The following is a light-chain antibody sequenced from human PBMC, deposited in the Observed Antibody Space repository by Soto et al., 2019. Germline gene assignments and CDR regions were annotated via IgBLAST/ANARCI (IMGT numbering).Light chain of an antibody. CDR1: SSDVGGNKY. CDR2: EVS. V-gene: IGLV2-14*01. Sequence: QSALTQPASESGSPGQSITISCTGTSSDVGGNKYVSWYQQHPGKAPKLITYEVSNRPSGVSNRFSGSKSGNTASLTISGLQGEDEADYYCSSYTGSATLVVFGGGTKLTVL. J-gene: IGLJ3*02. CDR3: SSYTGSATLVV.